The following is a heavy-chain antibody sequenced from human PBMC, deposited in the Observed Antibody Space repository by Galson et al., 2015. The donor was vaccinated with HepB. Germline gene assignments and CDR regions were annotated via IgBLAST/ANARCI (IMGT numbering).Heavy chain of an antibody. V-gene: IGHV3-21*01. J-gene: IGHJ6*03. D-gene: IGHD6-19*01. CDR2: IRRGSDYI. CDR3: ARHEKTLLAVPIGHYYYYYMDV. Sequence: SLRLSCAASGFTFSSYSMNWVRLAPGKGLEWVSSIRRGSDYIYYADSVAGRLTISRDNAKNSLSLQMNSLRAEDTAVYYCARHEKTLLAVPIGHYYYYYMDVWGKGTTVTVSS. CDR1: GFTFSSYS.